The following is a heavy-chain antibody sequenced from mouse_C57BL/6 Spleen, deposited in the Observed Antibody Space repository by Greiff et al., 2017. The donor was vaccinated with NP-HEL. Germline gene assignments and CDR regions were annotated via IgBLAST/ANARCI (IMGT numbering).Heavy chain of an antibody. J-gene: IGHJ3*01. CDR2: INPNNGGT. V-gene: IGHV1-22*01. CDR1: GYTFTDYN. CDR3: AREGPYGNSAWFAY. Sequence: VQLQQSGPELVKPGASVKMSCKASGYTFTDYNMHWVKQSHGKSLEWIGYINPNNGGTSYNQKFKGKATLTVNKSSSTAYMELRSLTSEDSAVYYCAREGPYGNSAWFAYWGQGTLVTVSA. D-gene: IGHD2-1*01.